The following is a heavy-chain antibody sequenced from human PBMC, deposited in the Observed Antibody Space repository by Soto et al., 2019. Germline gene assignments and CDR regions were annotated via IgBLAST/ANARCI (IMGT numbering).Heavy chain of an antibody. CDR3: ARAGSIVVVPAAKIEYYYYYYMDV. Sequence: GASVKVSCKASGYTFTSYYMHWVRQAPGQGNEWKGIINPSGGSTSYAQKFQGRVTMSRDTSTSTVFMELSSLRSEDTAVYYCARAGSIVVVPAAKIEYYYYYYMDVWGKGTTVTVSS. CDR2: INPSGGST. D-gene: IGHD2-2*01. CDR1: GYTFTSYY. J-gene: IGHJ6*03. V-gene: IGHV1-46*03.